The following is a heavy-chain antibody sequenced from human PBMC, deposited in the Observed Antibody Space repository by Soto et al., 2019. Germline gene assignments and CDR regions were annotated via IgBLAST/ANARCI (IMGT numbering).Heavy chain of an antibody. D-gene: IGHD3-16*01. CDR3: ARMGDRGFDY. Sequence: QVQLQQWGAGLLKPSETLSLTCAVYGGSFSGYYWSWIRQPPGKGLEWIGEINHSGSTNYNPSLKRRVTISVDTYKNQFSLKLSSVTAADTAVYYCARMGDRGFDYWGQGTLVTVSS. CDR2: INHSGST. CDR1: GGSFSGYY. V-gene: IGHV4-34*01. J-gene: IGHJ4*02.